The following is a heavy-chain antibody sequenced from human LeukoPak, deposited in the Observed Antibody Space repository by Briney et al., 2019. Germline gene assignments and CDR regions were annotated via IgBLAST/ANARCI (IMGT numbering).Heavy chain of an antibody. CDR1: GFTFSSTW. V-gene: IGHV3-74*03. J-gene: IGHJ4*02. D-gene: IGHD5-24*01. CDR3: ARRDEAYDSIDY. CDR2: IESDGSRT. Sequence: GGSLRLSCAASGFTFSSTWMHWVRQVPGKELVWVARIESDGSRTTYAESVKGRSTISRDNAKNTLYLEMNSLRAEDTAVYYCARRDEAYDSIDYWGQGTLVAVSS.